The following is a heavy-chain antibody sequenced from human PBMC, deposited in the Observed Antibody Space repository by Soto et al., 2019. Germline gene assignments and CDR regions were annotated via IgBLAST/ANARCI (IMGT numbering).Heavy chain of an antibody. CDR2: IYYSGST. V-gene: IGHV4-31*03. Sequence: SETLSLTCTVSGGSISSGGYYWSWIRQHPGKGLEWIGYIYYSGSTYYNPSLKSRVTISVDTSKNQFSLKLSSVTAADTAVYYCARIGATVTKAPYYYGMDFWGQGTTVTVSS. CDR3: ARIGATVTKAPYYYGMDF. CDR1: GGSISSGGYY. J-gene: IGHJ6*02. D-gene: IGHD4-17*01.